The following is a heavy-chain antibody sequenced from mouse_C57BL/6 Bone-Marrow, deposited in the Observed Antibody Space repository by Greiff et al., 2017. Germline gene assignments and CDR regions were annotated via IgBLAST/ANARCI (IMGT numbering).Heavy chain of an antibody. Sequence: QVQLQQSGAELVKPGASVKLSCKASGYTFTSYWMHWVKQRPGQGLEWIGMIHPNSGSSNYNEKFKSKATLTVDKSSSTAYMQLSSLTSEDSAVYYCASHGYDEGYYAMDYWGQGTSVTVSS. CDR2: IHPNSGSS. CDR3: ASHGYDEGYYAMDY. J-gene: IGHJ4*01. CDR1: GYTFTSYW. V-gene: IGHV1-64*01. D-gene: IGHD2-2*01.